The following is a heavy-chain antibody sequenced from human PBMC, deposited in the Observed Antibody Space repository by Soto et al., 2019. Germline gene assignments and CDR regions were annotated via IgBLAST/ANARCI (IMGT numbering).Heavy chain of an antibody. D-gene: IGHD3-9*01. CDR2: ISAYNGNT. J-gene: IGHJ4*02. CDR1: GYTFTSYG. Sequence: ASVKVSCKASGYTFTSYGISWVRQAPGQGLEWMGWISAYNGNTNYAQKLQGRVTMTTNTSTSTAYMELSSLRSEDTAVYYCAFVRHNLRYFDWFHIRDSGDYYFDYWGQGTLVTVSS. CDR3: AFVRHNLRYFDWFHIRDSGDYYFDY. V-gene: IGHV1-18*01.